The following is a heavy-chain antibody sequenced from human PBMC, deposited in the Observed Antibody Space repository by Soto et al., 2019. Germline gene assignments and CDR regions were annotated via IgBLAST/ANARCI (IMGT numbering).Heavy chain of an antibody. V-gene: IGHV1-69*02. CDR1: GGTFSSYT. Sequence: QVQLVQSGAEVKKPGSSVKVSCKASGGTFSSYTISWVRQAPGQGLEWMGRIIPILGIANYAKKFQGRVTITADKSTSTAYMELSSLRSEDTAVYYCARAGMATINDAFDIWGQGTMVTVSS. D-gene: IGHD5-12*01. J-gene: IGHJ3*02. CDR2: IIPILGIA. CDR3: ARAGMATINDAFDI.